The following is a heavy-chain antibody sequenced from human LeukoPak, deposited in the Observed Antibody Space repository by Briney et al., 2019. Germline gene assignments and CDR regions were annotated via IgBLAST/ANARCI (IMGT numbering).Heavy chain of an antibody. CDR1: GGSISSGGYY. CDR3: ARGHYDFWSGYYIGFDY. CDR2: IYYSGST. Sequence: PSETLSLTCTVSGGSISSGGYYWSWIRQHPGKGLEWIGYIYYSGSTYYNPSLKSRVTISVDTSKNQFSLKLSSVTAADTAVYYCARGHYDFWSGYYIGFDYWGQGTLVTVSS. J-gene: IGHJ4*02. V-gene: IGHV4-31*03. D-gene: IGHD3-3*01.